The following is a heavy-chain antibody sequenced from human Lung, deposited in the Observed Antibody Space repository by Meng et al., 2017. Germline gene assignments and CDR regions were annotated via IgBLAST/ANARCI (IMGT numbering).Heavy chain of an antibody. J-gene: IGHJ6*02. Sequence: GESLKISCAASGFSFSNYAMHWVRQAPGKGIEWVAIISYDGSNKYYADSVKGRFTISRDSYKNTLYLQMDSLRVEDTAVYYCATARTEFYYYDMGVWGQGTTVTVSS. CDR1: GFSFSNYA. D-gene: IGHD3-10*01. V-gene: IGHV3-30*01. CDR3: ATARTEFYYYDMGV. CDR2: ISYDGSNK.